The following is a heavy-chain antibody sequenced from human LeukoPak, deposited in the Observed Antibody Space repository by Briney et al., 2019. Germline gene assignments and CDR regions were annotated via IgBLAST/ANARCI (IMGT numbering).Heavy chain of an antibody. Sequence: SETLSLTCTVSGGSISSGDYYWSWIRQPPGKGLEWIGYIYYSGSTYYNPSLKSRVTISVDTSKNQFSLKLSSVTAADTAVYYWARQYSGYDPLDYWGQGTLVTVSS. J-gene: IGHJ4*02. CDR2: IYYSGST. V-gene: IGHV4-30-4*01. D-gene: IGHD5-12*01. CDR3: ARQYSGYDPLDY. CDR1: GGSISSGDYY.